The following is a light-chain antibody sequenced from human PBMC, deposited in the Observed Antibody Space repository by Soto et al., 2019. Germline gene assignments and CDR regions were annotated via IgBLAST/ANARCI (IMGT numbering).Light chain of an antibody. Sequence: QTVVTQPHSASGTPGQRVTISCSGSTSSIGSNYVYWYQQLPGTAPKLLIYSNNQRPSGVPDRFSGSKSGTSASLAISGLRSEDEADYHCAAWDDSLSGLVFGGGTKVTVL. CDR1: TSSIGSNY. CDR3: AAWDDSLSGLV. J-gene: IGLJ2*01. CDR2: SNN. V-gene: IGLV1-47*01.